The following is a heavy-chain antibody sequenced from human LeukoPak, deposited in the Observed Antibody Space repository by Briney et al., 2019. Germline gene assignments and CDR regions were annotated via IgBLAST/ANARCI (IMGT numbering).Heavy chain of an antibody. D-gene: IGHD2-2*01. J-gene: IGHJ4*02. V-gene: IGHV3-66*01. Sequence: GGSLRLFCVASGFTVSSNYMSWVRQAPGKGLEWVSLINSADSTYYADSVKGRFTISRDNSKNTLYLQMNSLRAEDTAVYYCANHLACRSHNCPSFDEWGQGTLVTVSS. CDR2: INSADST. CDR1: GFTVSSNY. CDR3: ANHLACRSHNCPSFDE.